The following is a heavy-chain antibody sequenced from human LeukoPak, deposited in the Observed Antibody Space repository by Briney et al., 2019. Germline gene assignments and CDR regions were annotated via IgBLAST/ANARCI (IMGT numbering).Heavy chain of an antibody. Sequence: SETLSHTCTVSGGSVSSGSYYWSWIRQPPGKGLEWIGYIYYSGSTNYNPSLKSRVTISVDTSKNQFSLKLSSVTAADTAVYYCARGGHDILTGYYFFDYWGQGTLVTVSS. CDR1: GGSVSSGSYY. D-gene: IGHD3-9*01. J-gene: IGHJ4*02. V-gene: IGHV4-61*01. CDR3: ARGGHDILTGYYFFDY. CDR2: IYYSGST.